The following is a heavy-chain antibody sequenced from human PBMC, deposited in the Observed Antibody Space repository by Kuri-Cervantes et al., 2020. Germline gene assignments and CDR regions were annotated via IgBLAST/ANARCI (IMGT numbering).Heavy chain of an antibody. J-gene: IGHJ6*02. CDR3: ARSHLRGGMDV. V-gene: IGHV3-20*01. CDR1: GFTFDDYA. CDR2: INWNGGST. Sequence: GGSLRLSCAASGFTFDDYAMHWVRQAPGKGLEWVSGINWNGGSTGYADSVKGRFTISRDNAKNSLYLQMNSLRAEDTALYHCARSHLRGGMDVWGQGTTVTVSS.